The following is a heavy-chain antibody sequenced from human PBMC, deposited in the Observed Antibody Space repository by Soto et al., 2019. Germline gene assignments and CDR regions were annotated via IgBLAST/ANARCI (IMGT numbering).Heavy chain of an antibody. Sequence: LETLSLTCTVSGGSISSYYWSWIRQPPGKGLEWIGYIYYSGSTNYNPSLKSRVTISVDTSKNQFSLKLSSVTAADTAVYYCARHKSSVTTYLFDYWGQGTLVTVSS. D-gene: IGHD4-17*01. CDR3: ARHKSSVTTYLFDY. CDR2: IYYSGST. CDR1: GGSISSYY. V-gene: IGHV4-59*08. J-gene: IGHJ4*02.